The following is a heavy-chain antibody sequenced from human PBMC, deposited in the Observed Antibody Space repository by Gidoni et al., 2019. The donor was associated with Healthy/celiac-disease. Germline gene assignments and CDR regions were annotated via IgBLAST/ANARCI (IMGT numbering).Heavy chain of an antibody. D-gene: IGHD3-3*01. J-gene: IGHJ6*03. CDR2: IIPILGIA. CDR1: GGTFSSYA. V-gene: IGHV1-69*04. CDR3: ARASFGVVTYMDV. Sequence: VQLVQSGAEVQKPGSSVKVSCTASGGTFSSYAISWVRQAPGQGLEWMGRIIPILGIANYAQKFQGRVTITADKSTSTAYMELSSLRSEDTAVYYCARASFGVVTYMDVWGKGTTVTVS.